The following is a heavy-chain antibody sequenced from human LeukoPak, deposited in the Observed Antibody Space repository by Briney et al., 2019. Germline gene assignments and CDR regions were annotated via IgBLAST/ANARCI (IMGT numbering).Heavy chain of an antibody. CDR3: ARGCTSASCYDY. Sequence: GGSLRLSCAASGFTFSSYEMHWVRQAPGKGLEWVSYISSSGSPIYYADSVKGRFTISRDNAKNSLYLQMNSLRAEDTSVYYCARGCTSASCYDYWGQGTLVTVSS. CDR1: GFTFSSYE. V-gene: IGHV3-48*03. D-gene: IGHD2-2*01. J-gene: IGHJ4*02. CDR2: ISSSGSPI.